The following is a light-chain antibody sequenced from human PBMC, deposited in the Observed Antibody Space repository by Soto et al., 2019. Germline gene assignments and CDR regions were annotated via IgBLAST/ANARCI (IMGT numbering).Light chain of an antibody. J-gene: IGKJ1*01. Sequence: EIVLTQSPGTLSLSPGERVILSCRASQSVSSSYLAWYQQKPGQAPRLLIYGASSRATGIPDRFSGSGSGTDFTITISGLEPEDFAVYFCQQYGSSPRTFGQGTKVEIK. CDR3: QQYGSSPRT. CDR1: QSVSSSY. CDR2: GAS. V-gene: IGKV3-20*01.